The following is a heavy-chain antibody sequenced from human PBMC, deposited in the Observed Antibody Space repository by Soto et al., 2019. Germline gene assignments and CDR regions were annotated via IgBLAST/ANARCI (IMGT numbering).Heavy chain of an antibody. CDR2: ISGSGGST. V-gene: IGHV3-23*01. CDR1: GFTFSSYA. Sequence: GGSLRLSCAASGFTFSSYAMSWVRQAPGKGLEWVSAISGSGGSTYYADSVKGRFTISRDNSKNTLYLQMNSLRAEDTAVYYCAKDLPMTAGATQGGFDYWGQGTLVTVSS. J-gene: IGHJ4*02. CDR3: AKDLPMTAGATQGGFDY. D-gene: IGHD1-26*01.